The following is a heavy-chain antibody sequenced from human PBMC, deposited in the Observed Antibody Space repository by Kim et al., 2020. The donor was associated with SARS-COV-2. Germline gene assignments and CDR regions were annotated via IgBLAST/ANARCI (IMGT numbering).Heavy chain of an antibody. Sequence: SETQSLTCTVSGGSISSGGYYWSWIRQHPGKGLEWIGYIYYSGSTYYNPSLKSRVTISVDTSKNQFSLKLSSVTAADTAVYYCARGGYSYGYSLEPDYWGQGTLVTVSS. CDR3: ARGGYSYGYSLEPDY. V-gene: IGHV4-31*03. J-gene: IGHJ4*02. CDR2: IYYSGST. CDR1: GGSISSGGYY. D-gene: IGHD5-18*01.